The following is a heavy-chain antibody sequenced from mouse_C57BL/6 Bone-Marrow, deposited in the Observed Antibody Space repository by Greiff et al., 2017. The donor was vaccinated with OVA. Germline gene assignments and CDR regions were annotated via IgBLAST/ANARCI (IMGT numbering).Heavy chain of an antibody. Sequence: EVKLVESGGGLVKPGGSLKLSCAASGFTFSDYGMHWVRQAPEKGLEWVAYISSGSSTIYYADTVKGRFTISRDNAKNTLFLQMTSLRSEDTAMYYCSSGTTVVSYFDYWGQGTTLTVSS. CDR3: SSGTTVVSYFDY. CDR2: ISSGSSTI. J-gene: IGHJ2*01. V-gene: IGHV5-17*01. D-gene: IGHD1-1*01. CDR1: GFTFSDYG.